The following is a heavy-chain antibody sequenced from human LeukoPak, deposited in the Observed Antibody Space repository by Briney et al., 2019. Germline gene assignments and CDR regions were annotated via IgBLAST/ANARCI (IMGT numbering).Heavy chain of an antibody. V-gene: IGHV3-53*01. CDR3: ANEDWFDP. CDR1: DFSVNNNY. Sequence: GGSLRLSCAASDFSVNNNYVDWVRQAPGKGLEWVSCMDNFGIKTYADSVQGRFTVSRDSSRNTLYLQMNSLRAEDTAVYYCANEDWFDPWGQGTLVTVSS. J-gene: IGHJ5*02. CDR2: MDNFGIK.